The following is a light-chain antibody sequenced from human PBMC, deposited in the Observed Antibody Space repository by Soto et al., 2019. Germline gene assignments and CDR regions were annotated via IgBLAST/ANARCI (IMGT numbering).Light chain of an antibody. Sequence: DIQMTQSPYTLSASVGDRVTITCRASQSISSWLAWYQQKPGKAPKLLIYDASSLESGVPSRFSGSGSGTEFTLTISILQPDDFATYYCQQYNSYSYTFGQGTKLEIK. V-gene: IGKV1-5*01. CDR1: QSISSW. CDR3: QQYNSYSYT. J-gene: IGKJ2*01. CDR2: DAS.